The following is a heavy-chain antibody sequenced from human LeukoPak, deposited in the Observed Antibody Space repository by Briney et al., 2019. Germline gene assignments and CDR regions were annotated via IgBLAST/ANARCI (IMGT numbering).Heavy chain of an antibody. CDR1: GGSISRTNW. Sequence: SGTLSLTCDVSGGSISRTNWWSWVRQSPGQGLEWIGEISLSGHTNYNPSLQGRVTMSLDESKNQVSLDLASVTDADTAVYYCSRESGAFSPFGYWGQGTLVTVHS. CDR2: ISLSGHT. D-gene: IGHD1-26*01. V-gene: IGHV4-4*02. CDR3: SRESGAFSPFGY. J-gene: IGHJ4*02.